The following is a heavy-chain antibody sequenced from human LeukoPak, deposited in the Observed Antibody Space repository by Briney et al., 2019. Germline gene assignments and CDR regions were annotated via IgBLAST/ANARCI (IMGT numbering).Heavy chain of an antibody. J-gene: IGHJ4*02. D-gene: IGHD6-13*01. CDR2: IQEDGKKE. CDR1: GFTFTKFW. Sequence: GESLRLSCEASGFTFTKFWMSWVRQAPGKGLEWVANIQEDGKKENYVDSVKGRFTISRDNAKNSLYLQMNSLRAEDTAVYFCARGASSWYSTSPNFDYWGQGTLVTVSS. CDR3: ARGASSWYSTSPNFDY. V-gene: IGHV3-7*01.